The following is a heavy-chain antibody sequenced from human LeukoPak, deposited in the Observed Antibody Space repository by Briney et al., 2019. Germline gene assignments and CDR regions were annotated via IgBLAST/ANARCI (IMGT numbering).Heavy chain of an antibody. CDR1: GFTFDDYA. J-gene: IGHJ4*02. CDR3: AKSHRYCSGGSCYNDLYYFDY. D-gene: IGHD2-15*01. CDR2: ISWNSGSI. Sequence: GGSLRLSCAASGFTFDDYAMHWVRQAPGNGLEWVSGISWNSGSIGYADSVKGRFTISRDNAKNSLYLQMNSLRAEDTALYYCAKSHRYCSGGSCYNDLYYFDYWGQGTLVTVSS. V-gene: IGHV3-9*01.